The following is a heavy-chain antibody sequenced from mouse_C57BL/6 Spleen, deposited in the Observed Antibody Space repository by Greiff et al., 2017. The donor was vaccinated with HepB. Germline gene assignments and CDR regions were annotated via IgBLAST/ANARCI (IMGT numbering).Heavy chain of an antibody. Sequence: QVQLQQPGAELVKPGASVKMSCKASGYTFTSYWITWVKQRPGQGLEWIGDIYPGSGSTNYNEKFKSKATLTVDTSSSTAYMQLSSLTSEDSAVYYCDRSPYYGSRADYAMDYWGQGTSVTVSS. CDR2: IYPGSGST. V-gene: IGHV1-55*01. CDR1: GYTFTSYW. D-gene: IGHD1-1*01. CDR3: DRSPYYGSRADYAMDY. J-gene: IGHJ4*01.